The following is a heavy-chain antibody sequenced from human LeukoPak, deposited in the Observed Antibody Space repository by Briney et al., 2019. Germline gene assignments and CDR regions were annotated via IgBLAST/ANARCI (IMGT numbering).Heavy chain of an antibody. Sequence: GASVKVSCKASGYTFSSFGISWVRQAPGQGLEWMGWINVYNGNTNYAQKFQGRVTMTIGTFTSTAYMELRSLRSDDTAVYYCARYSSSWSFDYWGQGTLVTVSS. V-gene: IGHV1-18*01. CDR1: GYTFSSFG. D-gene: IGHD6-13*01. J-gene: IGHJ4*02. CDR3: ARYSSSWSFDY. CDR2: INVYNGNT.